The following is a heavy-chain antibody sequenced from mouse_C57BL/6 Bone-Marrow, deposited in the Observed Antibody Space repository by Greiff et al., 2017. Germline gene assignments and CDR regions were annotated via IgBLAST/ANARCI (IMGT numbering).Heavy chain of an antibody. CDR3: TRSAY. Sequence: EVQRVESGAELVRPGASVKLSCTASGFNIKDDYMHWVKQRPEQGLEWIGWIDPENGDTEYASKFQGKATFTVDTSSNAAYLQLSSLTSEDTAVYYCTRSAYWGQGTLVTVSA. CDR2: IDPENGDT. V-gene: IGHV14-4*01. J-gene: IGHJ3*01. CDR1: GFNIKDDY.